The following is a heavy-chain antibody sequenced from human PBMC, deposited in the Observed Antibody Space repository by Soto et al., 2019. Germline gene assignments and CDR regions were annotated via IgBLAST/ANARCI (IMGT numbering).Heavy chain of an antibody. J-gene: IGHJ4*02. Sequence: QVQLVQSGAEVKKPGSSVKVSCKASGGTFSSYTISWVRQAPGQGLEWMGRIIPILGIANYAQKFQGRVKITADKSTSTAYMELSSLRSEDTAVYYCARGDYGDYVVDYWGQGTLVTVSS. CDR2: IIPILGIA. V-gene: IGHV1-69*02. CDR1: GGTFSSYT. CDR3: ARGDYGDYVVDY. D-gene: IGHD4-17*01.